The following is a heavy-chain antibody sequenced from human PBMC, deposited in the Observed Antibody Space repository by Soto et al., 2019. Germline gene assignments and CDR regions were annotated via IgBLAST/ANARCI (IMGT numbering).Heavy chain of an antibody. D-gene: IGHD2-21*02. CDR3: ARLGICGGDCSPNYYYGMDV. Sequence: RASVKVSCKASGYTFTSYGISWVRQAPGQGLEWMGWISAYNGNTNYAQKLQGRVTMTTDTSTSTAYMELRSLRSDDTAVYYCARLGICGGDCSPNYYYGMDVWXQGTTVTVSS. CDR2: ISAYNGNT. J-gene: IGHJ6*02. V-gene: IGHV1-18*01. CDR1: GYTFTSYG.